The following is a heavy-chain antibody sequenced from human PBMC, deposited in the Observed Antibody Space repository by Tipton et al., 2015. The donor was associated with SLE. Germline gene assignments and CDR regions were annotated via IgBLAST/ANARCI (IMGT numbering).Heavy chain of an antibody. CDR1: GGSLTTGTYY. J-gene: IGHJ3*02. D-gene: IGHD3-22*01. CDR3: ARDGISGGYNYPDPFDI. Sequence: TLSLTCTVSGGSLTTGTYYWTWIRQPAGKGLDWIGHIYTSGSTNYNPSLKSRVTISVDTSTNHFSLKLSSVTAADTAVYYCARDGISGGYNYPDPFDIWGQGKMVYVSP. CDR2: IYTSGST. V-gene: IGHV4-61*09.